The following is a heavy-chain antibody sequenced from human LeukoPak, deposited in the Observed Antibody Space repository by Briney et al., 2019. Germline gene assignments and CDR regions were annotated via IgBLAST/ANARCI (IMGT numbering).Heavy chain of an antibody. CDR3: ARLRGSSWYVDYYYGMDV. CDR1: GGSISSYC. Sequence: SETLSLTCSVSGGSISSYCWNWIRQPPGKGLEWIGYIYSSGSTNYNPSLKSRVTISVDTSKNQFSLKLSSVTAADTAVYYCARLRGSSWYVDYYYGMDVWGQGTTVTVSS. J-gene: IGHJ6*02. V-gene: IGHV4-59*08. CDR2: IYSSGST. D-gene: IGHD6-13*01.